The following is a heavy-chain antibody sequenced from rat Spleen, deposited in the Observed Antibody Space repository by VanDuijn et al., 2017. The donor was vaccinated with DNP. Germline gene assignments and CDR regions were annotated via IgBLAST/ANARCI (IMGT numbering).Heavy chain of an antibody. CDR1: GFTFSDYY. V-gene: IGHV5-22*01. J-gene: IGHJ2*01. CDR3: ARHEAVVFDY. CDR2: ISYEGSST. Sequence: EVQLVESGGGLVQPGRSMKLSCAASGFTFSDYYMAWVRQAPKKGLEWVASISYEGSSTYYGDSVKGRFTISRDNAKSTLYLQMNSLRSEDTATYYCARHEAVVFDYWGQGVMVTVSS. D-gene: IGHD1-12*02.